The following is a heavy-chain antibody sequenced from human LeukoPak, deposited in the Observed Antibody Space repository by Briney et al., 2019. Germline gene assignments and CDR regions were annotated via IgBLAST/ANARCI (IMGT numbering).Heavy chain of an antibody. Sequence: GASVKVSCKASGYTFTTYYMHWVRQAPGQGLEWMGIINPSGGSTSYAQKFQGRVTMTRDTSTSTVYMELSSLRSEDTAVYYCARAFYDSSGYYSSYFDYWGQGTLVTVSS. J-gene: IGHJ4*02. CDR3: ARAFYDSSGYYSSYFDY. CDR1: GYTFTTYY. CDR2: INPSGGST. D-gene: IGHD3-22*01. V-gene: IGHV1-46*01.